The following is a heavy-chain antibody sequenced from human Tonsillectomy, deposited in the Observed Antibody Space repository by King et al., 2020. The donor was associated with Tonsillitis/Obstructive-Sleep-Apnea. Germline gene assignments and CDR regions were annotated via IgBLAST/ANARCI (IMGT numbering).Heavy chain of an antibody. Sequence: VQLVESGGGLVQPGGSLRLSCAASGFTVSSNYVTWVRQAPGEGLEWVSVIYSDGSTFYADSVKGRFTVSRDNSKNTVYLQMNSLRAEDTAVYYCAREAQLLTFFHMDVWGKGTTVTVYS. CDR3: AREAQLLTFFHMDV. J-gene: IGHJ6*03. D-gene: IGHD2-2*01. CDR1: GFTVSSNY. V-gene: IGHV3-66*01. CDR2: IYSDGST.